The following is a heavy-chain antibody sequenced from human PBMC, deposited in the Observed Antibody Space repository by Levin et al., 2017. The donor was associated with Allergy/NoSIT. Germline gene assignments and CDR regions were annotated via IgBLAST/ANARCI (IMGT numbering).Heavy chain of an antibody. Sequence: LSLTCAASGFTFSSYSMNWVRQAPGKGLEWVSYISSSSSTIYYADSVKGRFTISRDNAKNSLYLQMNSLRAEDTAVYYCARESMVRVGGMDGWGQGTTVTVSS. CDR3: ARESMVRVGGMDG. CDR2: ISSSSSTI. CDR1: GFTFSSYS. D-gene: IGHD3-10*01. V-gene: IGHV3-48*01. J-gene: IGHJ6*02.